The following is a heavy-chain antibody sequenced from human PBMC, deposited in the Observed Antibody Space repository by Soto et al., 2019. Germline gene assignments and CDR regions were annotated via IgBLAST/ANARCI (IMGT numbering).Heavy chain of an antibody. V-gene: IGHV1-18*01. CDR1: GYTFTSYG. Sequence: QVQLVQSGAEVKKPGASVKVSCKASGYTFTSYGISWVRQAPGQGLEWMGWISAYNGNTNYAQKLQGRVTMTTDTPPSTAYRELRSQRSDETALYYWARDGRQEQKGRSTWSDPWGQETLFTFSS. CDR2: ISAYNGNT. D-gene: IGHD6-13*01. J-gene: IGHJ5*02. CDR3: ARDGRQEQKGRSTWSDP.